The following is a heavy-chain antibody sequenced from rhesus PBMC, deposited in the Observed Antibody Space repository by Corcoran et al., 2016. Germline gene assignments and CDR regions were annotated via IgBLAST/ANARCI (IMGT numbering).Heavy chain of an antibody. J-gene: IGHJ4*01. V-gene: IGHV2-174*01. Sequence: QVTLKESGPALVKPTQTLTLTCTFSGVSISTNGVGVGWIRQPPGEALEWQALIYWDDDEYYSTFLKNRLTISKDASNNQVVLTMTNMDPVDTATYYCVRRLYGNYFDFWGQGVLVTVSS. CDR2: IYWDDDE. D-gene: IGHD3-9*01. CDR1: GVSISTNGVG. CDR3: VRRLYGNYFDF.